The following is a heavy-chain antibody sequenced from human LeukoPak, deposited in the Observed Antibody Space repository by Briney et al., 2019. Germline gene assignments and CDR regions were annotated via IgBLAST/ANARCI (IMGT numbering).Heavy chain of an antibody. CDR2: ISSSSSYI. V-gene: IGHV3-21*01. CDR1: GFTFSSYS. D-gene: IGHD3-22*01. Sequence: SGGSLRLSCAASGFTFSSYSMNWVRQAPGKGLEWVSSISSSSSYIYYADSVKGRFTISRDNAKNSLYLQMNSLRAEDTAVYYCARFDLISSGYFDYWGQGTLVTVSS. J-gene: IGHJ4*02. CDR3: ARFDLISSGYFDY.